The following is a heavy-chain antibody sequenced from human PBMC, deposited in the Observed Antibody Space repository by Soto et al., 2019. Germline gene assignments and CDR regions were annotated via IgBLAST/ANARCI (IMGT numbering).Heavy chain of an antibody. V-gene: IGHV3-66*01. CDR1: GFTVSSNY. CDR2: IYSGGST. D-gene: IGHD3-10*01. CDR3: ASPVRVIINRPGAFDI. J-gene: IGHJ3*02. Sequence: GGSLRLSCAASGFTVSSNYMSWVRQAPGKGLEWVSVIYSGGSTYYADSVKGRFTISRDNSKNTLYLQMNSLRAEDTAVYYCASPVRVIINRPGAFDIWGQGTMVTVSS.